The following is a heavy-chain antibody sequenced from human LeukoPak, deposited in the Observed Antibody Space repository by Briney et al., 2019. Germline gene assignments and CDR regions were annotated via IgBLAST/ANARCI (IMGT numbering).Heavy chain of an antibody. CDR2: MSGLGSST. V-gene: IGHV3-23*01. CDR1: GFSFINYA. CDR3: AKGPGYNRNWRLDY. Sequence: GGSLRLSCAASGFSFINYAMNWVRQAPGKGLEWVSGMSGLGSSTYYADSVKGRFTISRDNSKNTLYLQMNSLTAEDTAVYYCAKGPGYNRNWRLDYWGLGSLVTVSS. D-gene: IGHD5-12*01. J-gene: IGHJ4*02.